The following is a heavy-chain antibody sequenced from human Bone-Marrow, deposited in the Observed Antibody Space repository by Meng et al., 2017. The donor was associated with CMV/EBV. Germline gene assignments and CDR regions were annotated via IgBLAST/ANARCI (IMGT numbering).Heavy chain of an antibody. D-gene: IGHD4-17*01. J-gene: IGHJ6*02. CDR1: GYTFSSYS. CDR3: ARVIESTTVTTNYYYYGMDV. CDR2: ISSSSSYI. V-gene: IGHV3-21*01. Sequence: SCKASGYTFSSYSMNWVRQAPGKGLEWVSSISSSSSYIYYADSVKGRFTISRDNAKNSLYLQMNSLRAEDTAVYYCARVIESTTVTTNYYYYGMDVWGQGTTVTVSS.